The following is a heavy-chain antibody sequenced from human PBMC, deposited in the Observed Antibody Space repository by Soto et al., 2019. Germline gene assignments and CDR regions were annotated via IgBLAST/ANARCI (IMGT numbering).Heavy chain of an antibody. CDR3: AREGIATVVTRVYYYGMDV. CDR2: INLNSGGT. Sequence: ASVKVSCKASGHTFTGYYMHWVRQAPGQGLEWMGWINLNSGGTNYAQKFQGRVTMTRDTSISTAYMELSRLRSDDTAVYYCAREGIATVVTRVYYYGMDVWGQGTTVTVSS. CDR1: GHTFTGYY. J-gene: IGHJ6*02. D-gene: IGHD4-17*01. V-gene: IGHV1-2*02.